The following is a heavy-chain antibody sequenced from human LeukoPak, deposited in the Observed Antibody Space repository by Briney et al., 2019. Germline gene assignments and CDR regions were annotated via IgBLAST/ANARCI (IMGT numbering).Heavy chain of an antibody. D-gene: IGHD4-17*01. Sequence: PGRSLRLSCAASGFTFSSYGMHWVRQAPGKGLEWVAVISYDGSNKYYADSVKGRFTISRDNAKNSLYLQMNSLRVDDTAVYYCARTVSYWGQGALVTVSS. J-gene: IGHJ4*02. CDR1: GFTFSSYG. V-gene: IGHV3-30*03. CDR3: ARTVSY. CDR2: ISYDGSNK.